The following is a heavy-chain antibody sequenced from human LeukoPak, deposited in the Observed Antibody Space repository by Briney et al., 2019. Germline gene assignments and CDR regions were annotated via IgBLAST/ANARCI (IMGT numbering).Heavy chain of an antibody. V-gene: IGHV3-43*02. D-gene: IGHD2-8*01. Sequence: PGGSLRLSCVASGIIFDDYVIHWVRQAPGKGLEWVSSITGDAPGSWYAGSVKGRFAMSRDNSKSSLYLQMNSLRTEDTALYYCAKEYGRVAALDYWGQGTLVTVSS. CDR1: GIIFDDYV. CDR3: AKEYGRVAALDY. CDR2: ITGDAPGS. J-gene: IGHJ4*02.